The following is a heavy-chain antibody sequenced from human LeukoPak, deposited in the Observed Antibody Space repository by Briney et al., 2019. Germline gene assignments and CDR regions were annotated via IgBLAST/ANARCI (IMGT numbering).Heavy chain of an antibody. Sequence: GGSLRLSCAASGFTFRNYGMNWVRQAPGKGLEWVTIIWYDGSNKYYADSVKGRFIISRDNSKNTLYLQMNSLSAEDTAVYYCARGVSSSAIDHWGQGTLVTVSS. CDR3: ARGVSSSAIDH. CDR2: IWYDGSNK. J-gene: IGHJ4*02. D-gene: IGHD6-13*01. CDR1: GFTFRNYG. V-gene: IGHV3-33*01.